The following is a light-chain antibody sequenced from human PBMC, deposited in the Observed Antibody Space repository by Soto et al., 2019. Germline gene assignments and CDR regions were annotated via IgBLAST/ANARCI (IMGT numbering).Light chain of an antibody. CDR3: QQYNNWPPLT. J-gene: IGKJ4*01. Sequence: EIVMTQSPATLSVSPGDRATLSCRASQSVSSSLAWYQQIPGQAPRLLIYYASTRATGIPARFGGSRSGTEFTLTISSLQSEDFAVYYCQQYNNWPPLTFGGGTKVELK. V-gene: IGKV3-15*01. CDR1: QSVSSS. CDR2: YAS.